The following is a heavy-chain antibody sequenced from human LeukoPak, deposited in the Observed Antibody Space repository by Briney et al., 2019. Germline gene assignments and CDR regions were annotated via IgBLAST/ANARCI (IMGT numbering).Heavy chain of an antibody. V-gene: IGHV3-48*01. CDR1: GFTFSSYS. D-gene: IGHD1-26*01. CDR3: ARDSGVGAPVRNWFDP. Sequence: GGSLRLSCAAFGFTFSSYSMNWVRQAPGKGLEWVSYISSRSSTTYYADSVKGRFTISRDNAKNSLYLQMNSLRAEDTAVYYCARDSGVGAPVRNWFDPWGQGTLVTVSS. CDR2: ISSRSSTT. J-gene: IGHJ5*02.